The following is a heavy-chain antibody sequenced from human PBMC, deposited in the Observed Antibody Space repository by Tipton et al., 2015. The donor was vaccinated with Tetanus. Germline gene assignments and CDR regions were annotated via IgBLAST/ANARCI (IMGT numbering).Heavy chain of an antibody. CDR2: IYTSGST. CDR3: ASHYGSGSDDAFDI. V-gene: IGHV4-61*09. Sequence: TLSLTCTVSGDSISSGSYYWSWIRQPPGKGLEWIGHIYTSGSTNYNPSLKGRVTMSVDTSKNQFSLKLSSVTAADTAVYYCASHYGSGSDDAFDIWGQGTMVTVSS. J-gene: IGHJ3*02. D-gene: IGHD3-10*01. CDR1: GDSISSGSYY.